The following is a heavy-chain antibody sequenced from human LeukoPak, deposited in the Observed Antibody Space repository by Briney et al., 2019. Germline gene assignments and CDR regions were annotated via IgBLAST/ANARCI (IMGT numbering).Heavy chain of an antibody. Sequence: SVKVSCKASGGTFSSYAISWVRQAPGQGLEWMGGTIPIFGTANYAQKFQGRVTITADESTSTAYMELSSLRSEDTAVYYCARDLFGRTGTTDYWGQGTLVTVSS. D-gene: IGHD1-7*01. J-gene: IGHJ4*02. CDR2: TIPIFGTA. CDR3: ARDLFGRTGTTDY. CDR1: GGTFSSYA. V-gene: IGHV1-69*01.